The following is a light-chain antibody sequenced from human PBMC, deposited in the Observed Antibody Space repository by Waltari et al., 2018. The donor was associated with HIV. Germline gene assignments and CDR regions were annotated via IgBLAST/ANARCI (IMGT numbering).Light chain of an antibody. V-gene: IGLV2-11*01. J-gene: IGLJ1*01. CDR2: DVN. CDR3: CSHAGNFIFV. CDR1: SSYVDTF. Sequence: QSALTQPHSVSGSPGQSLTISCTGTSSYVDTFVSWYQQHPGKAPKVIIYDVNKRPSGVPDRFSGSKSGNTASLTISGLQAEDEADYHCCSHAGNFIFVFGTGTKVTVL.